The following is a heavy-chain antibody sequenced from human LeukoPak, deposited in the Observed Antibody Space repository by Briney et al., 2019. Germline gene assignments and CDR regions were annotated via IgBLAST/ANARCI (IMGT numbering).Heavy chain of an antibody. Sequence: GGSLRLSCAASGFTFTSYAMSWVRQAPGKGLEWVSAISGSGGSTYYADSVKGRFTVSRDNSKNTLYLQVNSLRAEDTAVYFCAKDLLYGDCVWDYWGQGTLVTVSS. CDR2: ISGSGGST. J-gene: IGHJ4*02. V-gene: IGHV3-23*01. CDR3: AKDLLYGDCVWDY. CDR1: GFTFTSYA. D-gene: IGHD4-17*01.